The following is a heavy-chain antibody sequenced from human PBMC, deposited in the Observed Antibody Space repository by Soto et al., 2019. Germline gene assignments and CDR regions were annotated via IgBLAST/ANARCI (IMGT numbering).Heavy chain of an antibody. D-gene: IGHD1-20*01. J-gene: IGHJ6*02. Sequence: QVQLVQSGAEVKKPGSSVKVSCKASGGTFSSYAISWVRQAPGQGLEWMGGIIPIFGTANYAQKFQGRVTITADKSTSTAYMELSSLRSEDTAAYYCARSAVTGKHYYYYGMDVWGQGTTVTVSS. V-gene: IGHV1-69*06. CDR3: ARSAVTGKHYYYYGMDV. CDR2: IIPIFGTA. CDR1: GGTFSSYA.